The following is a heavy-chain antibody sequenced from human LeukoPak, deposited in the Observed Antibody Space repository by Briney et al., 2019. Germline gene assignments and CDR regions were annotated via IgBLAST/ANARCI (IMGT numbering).Heavy chain of an antibody. CDR1: GYTFTSYD. D-gene: IGHD3-22*01. CDR2: MNPNSGNT. Sequence: ASVKVSCKASGYTFTSYDINWVRQATGQGLEWMGWMNPNSGNTGYAQKFQGRVTMTRNTSISTAYMELSSLGSEDTAVYYCARVLSSGYYLGYWGQGTLVTVSS. CDR3: ARVLSSGYYLGY. V-gene: IGHV1-8*01. J-gene: IGHJ4*02.